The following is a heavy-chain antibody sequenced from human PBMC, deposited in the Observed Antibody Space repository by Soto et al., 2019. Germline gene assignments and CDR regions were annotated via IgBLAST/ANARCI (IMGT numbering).Heavy chain of an antibody. CDR3: ARHMVGDYYYYGMDV. Sequence: PGESLKISCKGSGYSFTSYWISWVRQMPGKGLEWMGRIDPSDSYTNYSPSFQGHVTISADKSISTAYLQWSSLKASDTAMYYCARHMVGDYYYYGMDVWGQGTTVTVSS. CDR2: IDPSDSYT. J-gene: IGHJ6*02. V-gene: IGHV5-10-1*01. D-gene: IGHD2-15*01. CDR1: GYSFTSYW.